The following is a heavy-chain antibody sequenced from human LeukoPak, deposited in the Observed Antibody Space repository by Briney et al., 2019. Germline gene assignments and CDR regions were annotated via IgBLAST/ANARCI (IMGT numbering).Heavy chain of an antibody. D-gene: IGHD4-11*01. CDR1: GGSISSSRYY. V-gene: IGHV4-39*01. J-gene: IGHJ4*02. CDR3: GGLDNYMVVP. Sequence: PSETLSLTRTVSGGSISSSRYYWAWIRQPPGKGLEWIGTIYYSGSTYYNPSLKSRVTISVDTSKNQFSLKLRSVTAADTAVFYCGGLDNYMVVPWGQGTLVTVSS. CDR2: IYYSGST.